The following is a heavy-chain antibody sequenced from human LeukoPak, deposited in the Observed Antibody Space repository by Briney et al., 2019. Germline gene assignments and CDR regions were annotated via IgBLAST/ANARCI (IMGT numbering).Heavy chain of an antibody. J-gene: IGHJ4*02. CDR2: ISGSGGST. CDR1: GFTFSSYA. Sequence: PGGSLRLSCAASGFTFSSYAMSWVRQAPGKGLEWVSAISGSGGSTYYADSVKGRFTISRDNSKNTLYLQMNSLRAEDTAVYYCARGYCSGGSCYLAYWGQGTLVTVSS. CDR3: ARGYCSGGSCYLAY. V-gene: IGHV3-23*01. D-gene: IGHD2-15*01.